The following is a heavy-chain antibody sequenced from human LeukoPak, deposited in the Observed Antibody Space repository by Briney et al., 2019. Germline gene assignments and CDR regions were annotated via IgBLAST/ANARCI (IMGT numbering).Heavy chain of an antibody. D-gene: IGHD3-10*01. V-gene: IGHV3-21*01. CDR3: TREGVDVFDI. J-gene: IGHJ3*02. Sequence: PGGSLRLSCAASGFTFSSYSMNWVRQAPGKGLEWVSSISSGSTYIYCADSVKGRFTISRDNTKNSLYLQMNSLRAEDTAVYYCTREGVDVFDIWGQGTMVTVSS. CDR2: ISSGSTYI. CDR1: GFTFSSYS.